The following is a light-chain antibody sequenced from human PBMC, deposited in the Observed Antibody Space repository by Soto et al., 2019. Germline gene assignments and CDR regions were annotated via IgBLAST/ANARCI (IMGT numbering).Light chain of an antibody. J-gene: IGKJ5*01. V-gene: IGKV3-15*01. CDR3: QQYNDWPPIT. CDR2: GAS. Sequence: IVLTQSTGTLSLAPGERATLSCRASESVRSSYLAWYQQKPGQAPRLLIFGASTRATGIPARFSGSGSGTEFTLTISSLQTQDFAVYYCQQYNDWPPITFGQGTRLEIK. CDR1: ESVRSSY.